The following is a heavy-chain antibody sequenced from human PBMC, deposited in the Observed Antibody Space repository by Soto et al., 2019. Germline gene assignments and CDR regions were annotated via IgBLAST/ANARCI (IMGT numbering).Heavy chain of an antibody. CDR2: ISDSWSI. CDR3: ARDRIAADATEVAFDV. J-gene: IGHJ3*01. Sequence: PETLSPTCTVSGGSISTYFRNRLPQPLGKDIKWIAYISDSWSISYHPSLKSRVTISVDASKNQFSLSLSSVTAADTAVYYCARDRIAADATEVAFDVWGQGTMVT. D-gene: IGHD6-13*01. V-gene: IGHV4-59*01. CDR1: GGSISTYF.